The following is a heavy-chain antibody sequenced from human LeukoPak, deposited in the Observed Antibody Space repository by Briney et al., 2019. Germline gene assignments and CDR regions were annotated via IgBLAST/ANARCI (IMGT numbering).Heavy chain of an antibody. D-gene: IGHD2-2*01. V-gene: IGHV3-73*01. CDR3: TPFPSSLTSCP. J-gene: IGHJ5*02. Sequence: AGGSLRLSCTASGLRFSGSPMHWVRQAAGKGLDWVGQIKSHSYATAYAASVKGRFTISRDDSKNTAYLQMSSLKTEDTAMYYCTPFPSSLTSCPWGQGTLVTVSS. CDR2: IKSHSYAT. CDR1: GLRFSGSP.